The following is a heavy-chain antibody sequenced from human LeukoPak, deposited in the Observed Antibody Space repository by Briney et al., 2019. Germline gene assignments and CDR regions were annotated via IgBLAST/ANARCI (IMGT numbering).Heavy chain of an antibody. D-gene: IGHD3-10*01. CDR3: ARTARFLGEFDS. CDR2: IYYSGST. CDR1: GGSITSYY. J-gene: IGHJ4*02. V-gene: IGHV4-59*01. Sequence: SETLSLNCTVSGGSITSYYWSWIRQPPGKGLEWIGYIYYSGSTNYNPSLKSRVTISVDTSKNQFSLKLNSVTAADTAVYYCARTARFLGEFDSWGQGTLVTVSS.